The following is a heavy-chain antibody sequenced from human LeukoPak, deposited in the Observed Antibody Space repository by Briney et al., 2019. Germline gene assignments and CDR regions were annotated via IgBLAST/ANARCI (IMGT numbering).Heavy chain of an antibody. J-gene: IGHJ4*02. CDR2: LYSGGST. V-gene: IGHV3-53*01. CDR3: ARDDSSGYYRFRF. Sequence: HPGGSLRLSCAASGFTVSSNYMNWVRQAPGKGLEWVSVLYSGGSTYYADSVKGQFTISRDNSKNTLYLQMDSLRVEDTAVYYCARDDSSGYYRFRFWGQGTLVTVSS. D-gene: IGHD3-22*01. CDR1: GFTVSSNY.